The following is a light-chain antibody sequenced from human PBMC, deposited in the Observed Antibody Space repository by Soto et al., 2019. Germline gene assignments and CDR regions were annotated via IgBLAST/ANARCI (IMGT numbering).Light chain of an antibody. CDR3: SSCASSNPHV. J-gene: IGLJ1*01. Sequence: QSALTQPASVSGSPGQSITISCTGTSSDVGGYNYVSWYQQHPGKAPKLMIYEVSNRPSGVSNRFSGSKSGNTASLTISGLQAEDEADYYCSSCASSNPHVFGTGTKLTVL. V-gene: IGLV2-14*01. CDR1: SSDVGGYNY. CDR2: EVS.